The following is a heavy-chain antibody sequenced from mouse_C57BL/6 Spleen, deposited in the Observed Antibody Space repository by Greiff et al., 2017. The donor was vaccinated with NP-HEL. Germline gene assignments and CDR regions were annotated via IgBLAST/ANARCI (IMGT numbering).Heavy chain of an antibody. D-gene: IGHD2-4*01. J-gene: IGHJ2*01. CDR3: TRDLLDYDGVDY. V-gene: IGHV5-9-1*02. CDR1: GFTFSSYA. CDR2: ISSGVDYI. Sequence: EVMLVASGEGLVKPGGSLKLSCAASGFTFSSYAMSWVRQTPEKRLEWVAYISSGVDYIYYADTVKGRFTISRDNARNTLYLQMSSLKSEDTAMYYCTRDLLDYDGVDYWGQGTTLTVSS.